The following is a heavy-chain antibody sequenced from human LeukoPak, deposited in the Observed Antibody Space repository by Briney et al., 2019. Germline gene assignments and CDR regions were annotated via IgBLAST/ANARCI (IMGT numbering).Heavy chain of an antibody. V-gene: IGHV1-58*02. CDR2: IVVGRGET. Sequence: SVKVSCKTSGLTFSSSAIQWVRQARGQPLEWIGWIVVGRGETKYTQKLQGRVTITSDLSTSTAYTELSSLRSEDTAVYYCAAETYSDSCCWFDPWGQGTLVTVSS. CDR1: GLTFSSSA. J-gene: IGHJ5*02. CDR3: AAETYSDSCCWFDP. D-gene: IGHD2-21*02.